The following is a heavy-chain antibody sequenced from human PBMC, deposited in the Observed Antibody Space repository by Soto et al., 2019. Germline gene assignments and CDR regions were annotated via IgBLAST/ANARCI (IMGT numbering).Heavy chain of an antibody. Sequence: WWSLRLSCSASVFTFSSYSMNWVRQAPGKGLEWVSYISSSSSTIYYADSVKGRFTISRDNAKNSLYLQMNSLRDEDTAVYYCARSSSGWVNWYFDLWGRGTLVTVSS. V-gene: IGHV3-48*02. D-gene: IGHD6-19*01. CDR2: ISSSSSTI. CDR3: ARSSSGWVNWYFDL. J-gene: IGHJ2*01. CDR1: VFTFSSYS.